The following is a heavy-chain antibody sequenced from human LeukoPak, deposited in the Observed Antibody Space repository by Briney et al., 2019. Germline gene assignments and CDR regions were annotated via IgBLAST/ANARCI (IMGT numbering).Heavy chain of an antibody. CDR2: IYYSGST. CDR1: GGSISSYY. V-gene: IGHV4-59*01. Sequence: SETLSLTCTVSGGSISSYYWSWIRQPPGKGLEWIGYIYYSGSTNYNPSLKSRVTISVDTSKNQFSLKLSSVTAADTAVYYCARDRAQGYCSSTSCYAFDIWAKGQWSPSLQ. D-gene: IGHD2-2*01. CDR3: ARDRAQGYCSSTSCYAFDI. J-gene: IGHJ3*02.